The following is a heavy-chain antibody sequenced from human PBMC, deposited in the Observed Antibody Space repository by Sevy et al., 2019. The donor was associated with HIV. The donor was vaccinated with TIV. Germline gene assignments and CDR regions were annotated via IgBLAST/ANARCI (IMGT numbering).Heavy chain of an antibody. D-gene: IGHD3-3*01. CDR1: GFTFSDYW. CDR2: INRDGSGK. Sequence: GGSLRLSCAASGFTFSDYWMTWVRQSPGKGLEWVANINRDGSGKYYVDSVKGRFTISRDNPKKSLYLQMNSLRVEDTAIYYCARDFTIFGVVSGIDYWGQGNLVTVSS. CDR3: ARDFTIFGVVSGIDY. J-gene: IGHJ4*02. V-gene: IGHV3-7*03.